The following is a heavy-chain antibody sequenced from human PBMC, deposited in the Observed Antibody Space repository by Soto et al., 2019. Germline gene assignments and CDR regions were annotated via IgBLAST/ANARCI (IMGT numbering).Heavy chain of an antibody. CDR2: IYWDDDK. D-gene: IGHD1-26*01. J-gene: IGHJ3*02. CDR3: AHRPSPGIVDALDI. Sequence: QITLKESGPTLVKPTQTLTLTCTFSGFSLSTSGVGVGWIRQPPGKALEWLALIYWDDDKRYSPSLKSRLTITQDTSKNQVVLTMTNMAPVDTATYYCAHRPSPGIVDALDIWGQGTMVTGSS. V-gene: IGHV2-5*02. CDR1: GFSLSTSGVG.